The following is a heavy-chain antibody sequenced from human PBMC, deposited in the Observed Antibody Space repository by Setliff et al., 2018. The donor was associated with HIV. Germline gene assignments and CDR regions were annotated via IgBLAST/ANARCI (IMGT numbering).Heavy chain of an antibody. V-gene: IGHV4-38-2*02. D-gene: IGHD2-15*01. CDR1: GYSISSGYY. CDR2: IFHSGTT. J-gene: IGHJ3*02. CDR3: ASPPQNYYDSSGGSCYADAFDI. Sequence: SETLSLTCTVSGYSISSGYYWGFIRQPPGKGLEWIGSIFHSGTTYYNPSLKSRVTMSVDKSKNQFSLKLSSVTAADTAVYYCASPPQNYYDSSGGSCYADAFDIWGQGTMVTVSS.